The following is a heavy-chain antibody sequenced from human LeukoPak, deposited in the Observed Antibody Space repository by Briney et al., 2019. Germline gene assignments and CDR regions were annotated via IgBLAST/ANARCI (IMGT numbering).Heavy chain of an antibody. J-gene: IGHJ4*02. D-gene: IGHD2-15*01. CDR3: ARASSSSLLTFDY. CDR1: GLTSSSYW. CDR2: IKQDGRQK. V-gene: IGHV3-7*01. Sequence: GGSLRLSCAASGLTSSSYWMNWVRQAPGKGLEWVAIIKQDGRQKYYVDSVKGRFTISTDTAKNSLYLLMNSLRAEDTAVYYCARASSSSLLTFDYWGQGTVVTVSS.